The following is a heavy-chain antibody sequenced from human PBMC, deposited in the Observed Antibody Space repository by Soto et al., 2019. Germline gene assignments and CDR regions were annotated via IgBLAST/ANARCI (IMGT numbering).Heavy chain of an antibody. V-gene: IGHV4-31*03. J-gene: IGHJ4*02. CDR3: ARESGEMTRVTS. Sequence: QVQLQESGPGLVKPSQTLSLTCTVSGGSISSGGYYWSWMRQHPGKGLEWIGDIYYSGSTYYNPSLKSRVTISVYTYKNKFSLKLSSVTAADTAVYSCARESGEMTRVTSWGQGTLVTVSS. CDR2: IYYSGST. CDR1: GGSISSGGYY. D-gene: IGHD4-17*01.